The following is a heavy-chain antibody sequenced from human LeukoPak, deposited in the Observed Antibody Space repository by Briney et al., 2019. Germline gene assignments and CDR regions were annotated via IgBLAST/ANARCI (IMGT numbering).Heavy chain of an antibody. CDR1: GYTFTSYA. CDR3: AREGIAAAIDY. Sequence: ASVKVSCKASGYTFTSYAMNWVRQAPGQGLEWMGIINPSGGSTSYAQKFQGRVTMTRDTSTSTVYMELSSLRSEDTAVYYCAREGIAAAIDYWGQGTLVTVSS. CDR2: INPSGGST. J-gene: IGHJ4*02. V-gene: IGHV1-46*01. D-gene: IGHD6-13*01.